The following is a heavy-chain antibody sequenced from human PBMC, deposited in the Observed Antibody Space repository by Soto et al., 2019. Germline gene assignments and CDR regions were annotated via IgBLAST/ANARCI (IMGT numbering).Heavy chain of an antibody. CDR3: ARAGYYYDSSGSPYYFDY. Sequence: VKVSCKASGYTFTSYYMHWVRQAPGQGLEWMGIINPSGGSTSYAQKFQGRVTMTRDTSTSTVYMELSSLRSEDTAVYYCARAGYYYDSSGSPYYFDYWGQGTLVTVSS. J-gene: IGHJ4*02. CDR2: INPSGGST. V-gene: IGHV1-46*01. D-gene: IGHD3-22*01. CDR1: GYTFTSYY.